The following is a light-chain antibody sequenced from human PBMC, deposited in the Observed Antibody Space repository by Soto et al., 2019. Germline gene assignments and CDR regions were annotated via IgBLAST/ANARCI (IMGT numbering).Light chain of an antibody. CDR1: QSISTY. V-gene: IGKV1-39*01. J-gene: IGKJ1*01. Sequence: DIQMTQSPSSLSASVGDRVTITCRASQSISTYLNWYQQKPGKAPNLLIYAASRLQTGVPSRFSGSGSGTEFTLTISNLQPEDFSTYYCQQTYSTVRTFGQGTKVEIK. CDR3: QQTYSTVRT. CDR2: AAS.